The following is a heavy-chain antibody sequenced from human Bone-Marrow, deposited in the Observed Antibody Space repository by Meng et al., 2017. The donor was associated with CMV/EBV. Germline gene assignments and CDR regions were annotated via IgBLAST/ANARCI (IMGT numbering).Heavy chain of an antibody. CDR3: ARGGSYQLLSYYYYGMDV. CDR2: INPNSGGT. Sequence: ASVKVSCKASGYTFTGYYMHWVRQAPGQGLEWMGWINPNSGGTNYAQKFQGRVTMTRDTSISTAYMELSRLRSDDTAVYYCARGGSYQLLSYYYYGMDVWGQGTTVTVSS. D-gene: IGHD2-2*01. CDR1: GYTFTGYY. V-gene: IGHV1-2*02. J-gene: IGHJ6*02.